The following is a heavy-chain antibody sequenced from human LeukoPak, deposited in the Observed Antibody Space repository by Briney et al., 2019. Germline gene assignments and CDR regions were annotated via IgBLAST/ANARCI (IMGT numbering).Heavy chain of an antibody. J-gene: IGHJ6*02. V-gene: IGHV4-59*02. CDR2: IYYGGRT. CDR3: ARGLLEYYGLDV. D-gene: IGHD1-1*01. CDR1: GGSVSSHY. Sequence: SETLSLTCTVSGGSVSSHYWSWIRQPPGKGLEWIGYIYYGGRTNYNPSLKSRVTISVDTSKNQFSLRLSSVTAADTAIFYCARGLLEYYGLDVWGQGTTVTVSS.